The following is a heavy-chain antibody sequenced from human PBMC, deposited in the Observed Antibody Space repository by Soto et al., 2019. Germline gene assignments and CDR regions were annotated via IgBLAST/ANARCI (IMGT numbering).Heavy chain of an antibody. J-gene: IGHJ6*02. V-gene: IGHV4-34*01. CDR3: ARGNYDFWSGYRKYYYGMDV. Sequence: LSLTCAVYGGSFSGYYWSWIRQPPGKGLEWIGEINHSGSTNYNPSLKSRVTISVDTSKNQFSLKLSSVTAADTAVYYCARGNYDFWSGYRKYYYGMDVWGQGTTVTVSS. D-gene: IGHD3-3*01. CDR1: GGSFSGYY. CDR2: INHSGST.